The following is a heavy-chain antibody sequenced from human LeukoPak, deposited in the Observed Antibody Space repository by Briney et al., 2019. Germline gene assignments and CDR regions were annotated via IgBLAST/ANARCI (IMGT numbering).Heavy chain of an antibody. J-gene: IGHJ6*02. CDR1: GGSISSYY. D-gene: IGHD2-21*01. CDR3: ARQGGDVKYYYYYGMDV. CDR2: IYYSGST. V-gene: IGHV4-59*08. Sequence: SETLSLTSTVSGGSISSYYWSWIRQPPGKGLEWIGYIYYSGSTNYNPSLKSRVTISVDTSKNQFSLKLSSVTAADTAVYYCARQGGDVKYYYYYGMDVWGQGTTVTVSS.